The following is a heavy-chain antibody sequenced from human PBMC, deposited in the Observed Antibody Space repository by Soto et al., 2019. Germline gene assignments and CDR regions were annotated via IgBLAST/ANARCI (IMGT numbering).Heavy chain of an antibody. CDR3: ARADHSMVTPGNFDY. D-gene: IGHD5-18*01. CDR1: GGTFSSYA. Sequence: SVKVSCKASGGTFSSYAISWVRQAPGQGLEWMGGIIPIFGTANYAQKFQGRVTITADESTSTAYMELSSLRSEDTAVYYCARADHSMVTPGNFDYWGQGTLVTVSS. V-gene: IGHV1-69*13. J-gene: IGHJ4*02. CDR2: IIPIFGTA.